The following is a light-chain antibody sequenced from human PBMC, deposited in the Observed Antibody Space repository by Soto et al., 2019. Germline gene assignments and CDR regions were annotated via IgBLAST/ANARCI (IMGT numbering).Light chain of an antibody. CDR1: QSVSSN. J-gene: IGKJ2*01. Sequence: EIVMTQSPSTLSVSPGERATLSCRASQSVSSNLAWYQQKPGQAPRLLIYGASTRATGITARFSGSGSGTEFTLTISSLQSEDFAVYYCQQDNNWPRYTFGQGTKLEIK. CDR3: QQDNNWPRYT. V-gene: IGKV3-15*01. CDR2: GAS.